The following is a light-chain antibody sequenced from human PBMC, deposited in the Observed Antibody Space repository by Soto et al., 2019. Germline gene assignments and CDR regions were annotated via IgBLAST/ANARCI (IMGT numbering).Light chain of an antibody. Sequence: QSVLTQPASVSGSAGQSISISCTGTSSDVGGYNYVSWYQQHPGKVPRLMIYEVSNRPSGVSIRFSGSKSGNTASLTISGLQAEDEADYYCSSYTSSNTLVVFGSGTQLTVL. CDR3: SSYTSSNTLVV. V-gene: IGLV2-14*01. CDR1: SSDVGGYNY. CDR2: EVS. J-gene: IGLJ7*01.